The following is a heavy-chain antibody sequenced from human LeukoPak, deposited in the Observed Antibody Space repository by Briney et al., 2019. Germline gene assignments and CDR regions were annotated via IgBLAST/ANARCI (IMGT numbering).Heavy chain of an antibody. J-gene: IGHJ4*02. V-gene: IGHV4-39*07. CDR3: ARDQYRWFGELYFDY. D-gene: IGHD3-10*01. Sequence: SETLSLTCTVSGGSISSSSYYWGWIRQPPGKGLEWIGGIYYSGSIYYNPSLKSRVTISVDTSKNQFSLKLSSVTAADTAVYYCARDQYRWFGELYFDYWGQGTLVTVSS. CDR1: GGSISSSSYY. CDR2: IYYSGSI.